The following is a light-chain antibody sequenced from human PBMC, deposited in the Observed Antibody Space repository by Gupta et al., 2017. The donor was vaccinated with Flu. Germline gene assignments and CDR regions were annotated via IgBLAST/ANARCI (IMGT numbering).Light chain of an antibody. CDR2: VNN. CDR1: SSNIGAGYD. J-gene: IGLJ2*01. Sequence: QSVLTQPPSVSGAPGQTVTISCTGSSSNIGAGYDVHWYQQFPGTAPKLLIYVNNNRPSGVPDRFSASKSGTSASLAIXGXQPEDEXGYYCQSYDSSLSGPVFGGGTELTVL. CDR3: QSYDSSLSGPV. V-gene: IGLV1-40*01.